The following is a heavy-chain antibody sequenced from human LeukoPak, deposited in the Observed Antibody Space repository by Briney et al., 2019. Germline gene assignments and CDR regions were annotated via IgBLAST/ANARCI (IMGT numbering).Heavy chain of an antibody. CDR1: GFTFSSYS. CDR2: ISSSSSYI. D-gene: IGHD1-26*01. J-gene: IGHJ4*02. V-gene: IGHV3-21*01. CDR3: AREIREGATKAFDY. Sequence: GGSLRLSCAASGFTFSSYSMNWVRQAPGKGLEWVSSISSSSSYIYYADSVKGRFTISRDNAKNSLYLQMNSLRAEDTAVYYCAREIREGATKAFDYWGQGTLVTVSS.